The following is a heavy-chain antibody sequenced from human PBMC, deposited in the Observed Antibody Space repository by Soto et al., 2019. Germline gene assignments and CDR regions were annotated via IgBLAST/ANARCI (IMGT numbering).Heavy chain of an antibody. Sequence: ALRLSCAASGFTFSNAWMSWVRQAPGKGLEWVGRIKSKTDGGTTDYAAPVKGRFTISRDDSKNTLYLQMNSLKTEDTAVYYCTTQPRFWSGYFFQYGMKVWGESTTVTVSS. D-gene: IGHD3-3*01. CDR2: IKSKTDGGTT. J-gene: IGHJ6*04. CDR1: GFTFSNAW. V-gene: IGHV3-15*01. CDR3: TTQPRFWSGYFFQYGMKV.